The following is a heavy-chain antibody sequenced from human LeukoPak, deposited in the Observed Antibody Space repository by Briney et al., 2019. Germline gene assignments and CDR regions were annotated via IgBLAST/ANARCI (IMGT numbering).Heavy chain of an antibody. V-gene: IGHV1-69*05. CDR3: ARNEGYYYDSSGYYNY. CDR1: GGTFSSYA. CDR2: IIPIFDTA. J-gene: IGHJ4*02. Sequence: SVKVSCMASGGTFSSYAISWVRQAPGQGLEWMGGIIPIFDTANYAQKFQGRVTITTDESTSTAYMELSSLRSEDTAVYYCARNEGYYYDSSGYYNYWGQGTLVTVSS. D-gene: IGHD3-22*01.